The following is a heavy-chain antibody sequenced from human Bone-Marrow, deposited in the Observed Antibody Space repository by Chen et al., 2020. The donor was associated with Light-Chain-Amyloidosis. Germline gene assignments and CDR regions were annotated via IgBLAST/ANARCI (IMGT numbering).Heavy chain of an antibody. D-gene: IGHD5-12*01. CDR2: IYPDDSDA. Sequence: VQLEQSGPEVKKPGESLKISCKGSGYTFPNYWIGWVRQMPGKGLEWMGVIYPDDSDARYSPSFEGQVTISADKSITTAYLQWRSLKASDTAMYYCARRRDGYNFDYSGQGTLVTVSS. CDR1: GYTFPNYW. CDR3: ARRRDGYNFDY. J-gene: IGHJ4*02. V-gene: IGHV5-51*01.